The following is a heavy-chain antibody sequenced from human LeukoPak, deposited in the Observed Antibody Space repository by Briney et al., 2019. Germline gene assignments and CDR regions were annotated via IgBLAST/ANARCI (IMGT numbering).Heavy chain of an antibody. J-gene: IGHJ4*02. CDR3: AREFGDPSHSFDY. D-gene: IGHD3-10*01. CDR1: GASFTSYH. CDR2: INHREGT. V-gene: IGHV4-34*01. Sequence: SETLSLTCTVYGASFTSYHWNWIRQPPGQGLGWIGAINHREGTNYNPSLKSRVTILLDTSKNQFSLRLSATTAADTAVYYCAREFGDPSHSFDYWGQGTLVTVSS.